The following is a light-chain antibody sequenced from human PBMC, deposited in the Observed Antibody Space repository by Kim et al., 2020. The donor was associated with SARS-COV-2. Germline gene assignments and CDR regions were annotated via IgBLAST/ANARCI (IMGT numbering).Light chain of an antibody. CDR1: PSIDTW. V-gene: IGKV1-5*01. J-gene: IGKJ1*01. CDR2: DAS. CDR3: QQQKTNPGT. Sequence: DIQMTQSPSTLSASVGDRVTITCRASPSIDTWLAWYQQKPGKAPKLLIYDASSLESGVPSRFSGRGSAAEFTLPITSLQPDDFATYFCQQQKTNPGTFGQGTKVDIK.